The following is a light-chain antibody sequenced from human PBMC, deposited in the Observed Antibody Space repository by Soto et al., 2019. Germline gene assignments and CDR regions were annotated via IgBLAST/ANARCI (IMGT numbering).Light chain of an antibody. V-gene: IGKV1-12*01. Sequence: DIQMTQSPSSVSASVGDRVTITCRATQGIRSWLAWYQQKPGKAPKLLIYAASNFQSGVPSRFSGSRSGTDFTLTISSLQPEDFATYYCQQANSFPLTFGGAPKVEIK. J-gene: IGKJ4*01. CDR1: QGIRSW. CDR3: QQANSFPLT. CDR2: AAS.